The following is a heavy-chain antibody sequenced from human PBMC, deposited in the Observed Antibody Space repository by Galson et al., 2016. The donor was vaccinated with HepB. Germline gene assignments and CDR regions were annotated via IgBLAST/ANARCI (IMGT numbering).Heavy chain of an antibody. CDR1: GFTFSDYW. CDR3: ARDRGGSAGGYNWFDS. CDR2: IKGDGSVT. J-gene: IGHJ5*01. Sequence: SLRLSCAASGFTFSDYWMHWVRQAPGKGLMWVSRIKGDGSVTDYADSVTGRFTISRDNAKNALYMQMNSLRGDDTAVYYCARDRGGSAGGYNWFDSWGQGIVVTVSA. D-gene: IGHD2-15*01. V-gene: IGHV3-74*01.